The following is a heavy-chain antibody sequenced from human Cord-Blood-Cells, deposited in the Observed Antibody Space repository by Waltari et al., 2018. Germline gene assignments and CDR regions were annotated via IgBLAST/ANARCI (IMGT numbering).Heavy chain of an antibody. Sequence: EVQLVESGGGLIQPGGSLRLSCAASGFTVSSNYMSWVRQASGKGMGWVSFISSGGSTYYAESGKCRFTISRDNSKNTLYLQMNSLRAEDTAVYYCARDLVTGTNYWGQGTLVTVSS. CDR1: GFTVSSNY. V-gene: IGHV3-53*01. CDR3: ARDLVTGTNY. CDR2: ISSGGST. D-gene: IGHD1-7*01. J-gene: IGHJ4*02.